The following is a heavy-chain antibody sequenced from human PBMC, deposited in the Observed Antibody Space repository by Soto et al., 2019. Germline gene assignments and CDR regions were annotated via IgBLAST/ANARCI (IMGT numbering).Heavy chain of an antibody. J-gene: IGHJ2*01. Sequence: QVQLQESGPGLVKPSETLSLPCSVSGGSVSNASFYWTWIRQAPGTGLEYIGYIFYTGVTNYNPSLSSRVTIYLDTSKNHFSLNLNSMTAADTAVYYCVRVLDSSGYADLWCRGTLVTVSS. V-gene: IGHV4-61*03. CDR2: IFYTGVT. CDR3: VRVLDSSGYADL. D-gene: IGHD3-22*01. CDR1: GGSVSNASFY.